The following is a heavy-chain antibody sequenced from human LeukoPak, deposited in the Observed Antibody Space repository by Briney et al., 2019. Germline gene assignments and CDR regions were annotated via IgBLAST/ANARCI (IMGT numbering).Heavy chain of an antibody. J-gene: IGHJ6*02. CDR3: ARESGYCSGGSCPYYYGMDV. V-gene: IGHV1-18*01. D-gene: IGHD2-15*01. CDR2: ISAYNGNT. CDR1: GYTFTSYG. Sequence: GASVKVSCKASGYTFTSYGISWVRQAPGQGLEWMGWISAYNGNTNYAQKLQGRVTMTTDTSTSTAYMELRSLRSDDTAVYCCARESGYCSGGSCPYYYGMDVWGQGTTVTVSS.